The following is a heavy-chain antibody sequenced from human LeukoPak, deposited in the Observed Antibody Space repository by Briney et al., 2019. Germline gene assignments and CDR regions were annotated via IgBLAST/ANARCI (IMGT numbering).Heavy chain of an antibody. CDR1: GYTFTDYY. J-gene: IGHJ4*02. CDR3: ARGGYCSITSCRRSPFDY. V-gene: IGHV1-2*02. Sequence: ASVKVSCKASGYTFTDYYMHWVRQAPGQGLEWMGWINPNSGDTDYAQKFQGSVTMTTDTSVSTAYMELSRLRSDDTAVYYCARGGYCSITSCRRSPFDYWGQGSLVTVSS. D-gene: IGHD2-2*01. CDR2: INPNSGDT.